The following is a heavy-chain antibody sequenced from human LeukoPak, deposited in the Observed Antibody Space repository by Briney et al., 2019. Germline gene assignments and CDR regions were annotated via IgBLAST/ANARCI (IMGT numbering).Heavy chain of an antibody. CDR2: ISYDGSNK. Sequence: GGSLRLSCAASGFTFSSYAMHWVRQAPGKGLEWVAVISYDGSNKYYADSVKGRFTISRDNSKNTLYLQMNSLRAEDTAVYYCARVLITMVRGVISPTDYWGQATLVTVSS. CDR1: GFTFSSYA. V-gene: IGHV3-30*04. CDR3: ARVLITMVRGVISPTDY. D-gene: IGHD3-10*01. J-gene: IGHJ4*02.